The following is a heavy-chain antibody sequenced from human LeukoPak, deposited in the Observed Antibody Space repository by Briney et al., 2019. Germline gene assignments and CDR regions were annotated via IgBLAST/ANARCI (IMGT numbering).Heavy chain of an antibody. CDR3: ARDPTSERYYYGMDV. V-gene: IGHV1-18*01. J-gene: IGHJ6*02. CDR1: GYTFTSYG. CDR2: ISAYNGNT. Sequence: ASVKVSCKASGYTFTSYGISWVRQAPGQGLEWMGWISAYNGNTNYAQKLQGRVTMTTDTSTSTAYMELRSLRSDDTAVYYCARDPTSERYYYGMDVWGQGTTVTVSS. D-gene: IGHD1-1*01.